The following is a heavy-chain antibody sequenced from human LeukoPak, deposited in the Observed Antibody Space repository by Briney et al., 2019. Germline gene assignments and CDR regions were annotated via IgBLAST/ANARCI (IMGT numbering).Heavy chain of an antibody. J-gene: IGHJ4*02. CDR2: IYYSGST. Sequence: SETLSLTCTVSGGSISSYYWSWIRQPPGKGLEWIGYIYYSGSTNYNPSLKSRVTISVDTSKNQFSLKLSSVTAADTAVYYCTGGGGATFPFDYWGQGTLVTVSS. D-gene: IGHD3-16*01. CDR1: GGSISSYY. V-gene: IGHV4-59*01. CDR3: TGGGGATFPFDY.